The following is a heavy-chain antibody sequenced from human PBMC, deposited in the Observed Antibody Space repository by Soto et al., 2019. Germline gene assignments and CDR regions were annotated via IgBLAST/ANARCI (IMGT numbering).Heavy chain of an antibody. Sequence: SETRSLTCVVSGGSISTINWWSCVRQAPGEGLEWIGEIYNSGVTNYNPSLKSRVTISVDTSKNQVSLKLSSVTAEDTAVYYCARDGRYSGSYYHAFDIWGQGTMVTVSS. V-gene: IGHV4-4*02. D-gene: IGHD1-26*01. J-gene: IGHJ3*02. CDR3: ARDGRYSGSYYHAFDI. CDR1: GGSISTINW. CDR2: IYNSGVT.